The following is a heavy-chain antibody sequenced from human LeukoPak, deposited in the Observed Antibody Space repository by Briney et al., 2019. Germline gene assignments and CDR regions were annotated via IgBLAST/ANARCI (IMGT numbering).Heavy chain of an antibody. CDR3: ATSLWEIAPDY. CDR1: GFTFSDYY. V-gene: IGHV3-11*04. CDR2: ISSSGSTI. D-gene: IGHD1-26*01. J-gene: IGHJ4*02. Sequence: SGGSLRLSCAASGFTFSDYYMSWIRQAPGKGLEWVSYISSSGSTIYYADSVKGRFTISRDNAKNSLYLQMNSLRAEDTAVYYCATSLWEIAPDYWGQGTLVTVSS.